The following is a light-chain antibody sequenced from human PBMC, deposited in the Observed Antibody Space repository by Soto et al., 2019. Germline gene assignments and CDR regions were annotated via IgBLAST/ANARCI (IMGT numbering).Light chain of an antibody. CDR3: GSYTTSSSVV. Sequence: QSALTQPASVSGSPGQSITISCTGTSGDIGAYDYVSWYQQHPGKAPKVMIRDVTHRPSGVSNRFSGSKSGNTASLTISGLQAEDEADYYCGSYTTSSSVVFGGGTKLTVL. CDR2: DVT. V-gene: IGLV2-14*01. J-gene: IGLJ2*01. CDR1: SGDIGAYDY.